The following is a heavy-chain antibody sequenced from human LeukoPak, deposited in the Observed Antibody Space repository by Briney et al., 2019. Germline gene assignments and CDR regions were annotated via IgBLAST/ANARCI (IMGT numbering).Heavy chain of an antibody. D-gene: IGHD3-9*01. J-gene: IGHJ4*02. Sequence: SETLSLTCTDSGGFISSYYWSWIRQPPGKGLEWIGYIYYSGSTNYNPSLKSRVTISVDTSKNQFSLKLSSVTAADTAVYYCARHGQYYDILTAVDYWGQGTLVTVSS. CDR1: GGFISSYY. CDR3: ARHGQYYDILTAVDY. CDR2: IYYSGST. V-gene: IGHV4-59*08.